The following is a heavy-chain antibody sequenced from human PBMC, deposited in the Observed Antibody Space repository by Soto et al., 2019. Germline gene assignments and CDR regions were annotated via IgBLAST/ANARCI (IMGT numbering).Heavy chain of an antibody. J-gene: IGHJ4*02. D-gene: IGHD3-3*01. V-gene: IGHV4-34*01. Sequence: SETLSLTCAVYGGSFSGYYWSWIRQPPGKGLEWIGEINHSGSTNYNPSLKSRVTISVDTSKNQFSLKLSSVTAADTAVYYCARGNGLRLLEWLSTRVYYFDYWGQGTLVTFSS. CDR1: GGSFSGYY. CDR2: INHSGST. CDR3: ARGNGLRLLEWLSTRVYYFDY.